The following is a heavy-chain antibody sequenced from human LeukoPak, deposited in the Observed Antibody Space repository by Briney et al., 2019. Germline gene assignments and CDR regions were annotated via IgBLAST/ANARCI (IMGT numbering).Heavy chain of an antibody. CDR3: ARDINYYDSSGYYKDY. CDR1: GFIFSDYS. Sequence: GSLRLSCAASGFIFSDYSMNWVRQAPGKGLEWVSYISSSSSTVYYADSVKGRFTISRDNAKNSLYLQMNSLRAEDTAVYYCARDINYYDSSGYYKDYWGQGTLVTVSS. D-gene: IGHD3-22*01. V-gene: IGHV3-48*01. CDR2: ISSSSSTV. J-gene: IGHJ4*02.